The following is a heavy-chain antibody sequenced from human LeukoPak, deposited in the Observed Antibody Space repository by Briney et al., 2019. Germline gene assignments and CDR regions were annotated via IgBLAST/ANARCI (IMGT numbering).Heavy chain of an antibody. V-gene: IGHV5-51*01. D-gene: IGHD3-22*01. Sequence: GESLKISCKGSGYSFTSYWIGWVRQMPGKGLEWMGIIYPGDSDTRYSPSFQGQVTISADKSISTAYLQWSSLKASDTAMYYCASRGDYYDSSGYSLDAFDIWGQGTMVTVSS. J-gene: IGHJ3*02. CDR3: ASRGDYYDSSGYSLDAFDI. CDR2: IYPGDSDT. CDR1: GYSFTSYW.